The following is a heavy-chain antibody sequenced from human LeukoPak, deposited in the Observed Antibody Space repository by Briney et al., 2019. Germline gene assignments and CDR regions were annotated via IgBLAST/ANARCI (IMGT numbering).Heavy chain of an antibody. V-gene: IGHV1-18*01. CDR1: GYTFTSYG. D-gene: IGHD2-2*01. J-gene: IGHJ3*02. CDR2: ISAYNGNT. Sequence: ASVKVSCKASGYTFTSYGINWVRQAPGQGLEWMGWISAYNGNTNYAQKLQGRVTMTTDTPTSTAYMELRSLRSDDTAVSYCARTFWRYCSSTSCSDAFDIWGQGTMVTVSS. CDR3: ARTFWRYCSSTSCSDAFDI.